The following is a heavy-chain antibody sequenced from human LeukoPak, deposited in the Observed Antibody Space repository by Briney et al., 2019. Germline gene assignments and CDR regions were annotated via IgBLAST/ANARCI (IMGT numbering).Heavy chain of an antibody. V-gene: IGHV1-69*04. CDR3: ARDGAGGPYDFWKYYYYGMDV. D-gene: IGHD3-3*01. J-gene: IGHJ6*02. CDR2: IIPILGIA. CDR1: GGTFSSYA. Sequence: ASVTVSCKASGGTFSSYAISWVRQAPGQGLEWMGRIIPILGIANYAQKFQGRVTITADKSTSTAYMELSSLRSEDTAVYYCARDGAGGPYDFWKYYYYGMDVWGQGTTVTVSS.